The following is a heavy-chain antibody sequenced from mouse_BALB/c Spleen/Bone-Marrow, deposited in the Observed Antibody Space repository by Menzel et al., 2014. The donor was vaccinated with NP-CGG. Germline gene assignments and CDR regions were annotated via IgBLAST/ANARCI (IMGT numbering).Heavy chain of an antibody. Sequence: VQVVESGAELVRPGASVKLSCKASGYTFTGYWMHWVKQRPGQGLEWIGRIYPGDGDANYNGKFKGKATLTADKSSSTAYMQFSSLTSVDSAVYFCARDYYGSSFDYWGQGTTLTVSS. J-gene: IGHJ2*01. CDR3: ARDYYGSSFDY. CDR1: GYTFTGYW. CDR2: IYPGDGDA. D-gene: IGHD1-1*01. V-gene: IGHV1-80*01.